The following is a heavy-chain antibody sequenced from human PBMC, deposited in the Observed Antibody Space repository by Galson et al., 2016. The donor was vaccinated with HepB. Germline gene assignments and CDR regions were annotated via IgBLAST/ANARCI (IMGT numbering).Heavy chain of an antibody. CDR2: ISGNGGKT. CDR3: AKARDFDILTGYYYEYFDY. Sequence: SLRLSCAVTRFTFRDYAMTWVRQAPGKGLEWVSGISGNGGKTHYADSVKGRFTISRDNSKNTVYIQMKSLKAEDTAVYYCAKARDFDILTGYYYEYFDYWGQGTLVTVSS. CDR1: RFTFRDYA. D-gene: IGHD3-9*01. J-gene: IGHJ4*02. V-gene: IGHV3-23*01.